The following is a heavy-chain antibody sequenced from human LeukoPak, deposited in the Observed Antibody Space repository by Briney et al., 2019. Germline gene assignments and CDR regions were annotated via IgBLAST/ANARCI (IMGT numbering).Heavy chain of an antibody. V-gene: IGHV3-23*01. J-gene: IGHJ4*02. CDR2: ISGSGGTI. D-gene: IGHD2-21*01. Sequence: GGSLRLSCAASGFTFSSYAMSWVRQAPGKGLEWVSAISGSGGTIYYADSVKGRFTISRDNAKNSLYLQMNSLRAEDTAVYYCASRVNDGYWGQGTLVTVSS. CDR1: GFTFSSYA. CDR3: ASRVNDGY.